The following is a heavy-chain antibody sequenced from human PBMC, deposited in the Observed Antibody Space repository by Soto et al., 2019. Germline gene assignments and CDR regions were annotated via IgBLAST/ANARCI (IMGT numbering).Heavy chain of an antibody. CDR1: GDSIRNRNYY. J-gene: IGHJ4*01. CDR2: RYDDEST. V-gene: IGHV4-39*07. CDR3: ARLGDYYQAFDY. D-gene: IGHD3-22*01. Sequence: PSETLSLTCPVAGDSIRNRNYYWGWLRQPPGKGLEWIVSRYDDESTTYNPSLKSRVTVSVDTSKSQFSLNLRSVTAADTAVYYCARLGDYYQAFDYWGHGNLVTVSS.